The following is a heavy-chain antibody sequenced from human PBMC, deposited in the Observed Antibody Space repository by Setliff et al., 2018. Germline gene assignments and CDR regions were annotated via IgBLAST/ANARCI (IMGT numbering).Heavy chain of an antibody. CDR1: GGSISTYY. CDR2: VYYSGLT. Sequence: SETLSLTCTVSGGSISTYYWSWIRQPPGKGLEFIGYVYYSGLTNYDPSLKSRVTMSVDSSKNQFSLKLSSVTAADTAVYYCARTDYSDGRYSMDVWGKGTTVTVSS. CDR3: ARTDYSDGRYSMDV. V-gene: IGHV4-59*01. D-gene: IGHD6-19*01. J-gene: IGHJ6*03.